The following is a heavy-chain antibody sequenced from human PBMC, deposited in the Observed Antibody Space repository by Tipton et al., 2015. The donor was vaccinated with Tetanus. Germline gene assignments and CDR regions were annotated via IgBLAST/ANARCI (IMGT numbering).Heavy chain of an antibody. CDR1: GGSISSYY. D-gene: IGHD1-1*01. CDR2: INTSGSS. Sequence: GLVKPSETLSLICTVSGGSISSYYWSWIRQSAAMGLEWIGRINTSGSSDYNPSLKGRVTMSIDTSGNRFSLDLTSVTAADMAIYYCARASHFQWERVRLDYWGQGLRVTVSS. V-gene: IGHV4-4*07. CDR3: ARASHFQWERVRLDY. J-gene: IGHJ4*02.